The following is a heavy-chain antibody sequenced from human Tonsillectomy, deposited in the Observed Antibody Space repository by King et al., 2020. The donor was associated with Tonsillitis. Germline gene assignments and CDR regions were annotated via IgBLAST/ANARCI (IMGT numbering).Heavy chain of an antibody. CDR3: ARAYDILTGYNSNWFDP. CDR1: GFSFSTYA. Sequence: VQLVESGGGVVQPGRSLRLSCAASGFSFSTYAMHWVRQAPGKGLEWVAVIWYDGSLKYYADSVKGRFPISRDNSKNTLYLQIKSLRAEDTAVYYCARAYDILTGYNSNWFDPWGQGTLVTVSS. J-gene: IGHJ5*02. D-gene: IGHD3-9*01. V-gene: IGHV3-33*08. CDR2: IWYDGSLK.